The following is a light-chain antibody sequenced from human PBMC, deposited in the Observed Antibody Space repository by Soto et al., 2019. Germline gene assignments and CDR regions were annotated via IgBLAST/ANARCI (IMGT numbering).Light chain of an antibody. V-gene: IGLV2-14*01. CDR2: EVS. J-gene: IGLJ3*02. CDR1: SSDIGSNNY. Sequence: QSALTQPASVSGSPGQSITISCTDTSSDIGSNNYVSWFQQRPGKAPTLIIYEVSNRPSGVSTHFSGSKSGNTASLTISGLLPEDEAEYYCSSYTTTPRLFGGGTKVTVL. CDR3: SSYTTTPRL.